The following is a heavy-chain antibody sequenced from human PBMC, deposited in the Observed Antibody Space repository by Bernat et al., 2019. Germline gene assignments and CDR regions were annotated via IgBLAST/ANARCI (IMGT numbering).Heavy chain of an antibody. D-gene: IGHD2-21*01. Sequence: EVHVVESGGGLVQPGGSLRLSCSASRFSFSGFSMHWVRQAPGKGLEYVSAIGPDGVGTWYADSVEGRFTISRDNSKNTLYLQMTSLRPENTALYYCVNDLHAVVFNWGQGAQVTVSS. V-gene: IGHV3-64D*08. J-gene: IGHJ4*02. CDR1: RFSFSGFS. CDR2: IGPDGVGT. CDR3: VNDLHAVVFN.